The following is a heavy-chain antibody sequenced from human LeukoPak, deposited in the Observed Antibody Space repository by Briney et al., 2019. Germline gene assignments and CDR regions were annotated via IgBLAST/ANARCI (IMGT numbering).Heavy chain of an antibody. V-gene: IGHV3-7*01. J-gene: IGHJ5*02. Sequence: GGSLRLSCAASGFTFSSCWMSWVRQAPGKGLEWVANIKQDGSEKYYVDSVKGRFTISRDDAKNSLYLQMNSLRAEDTAVYYCARDAAAGKDNWFDPWGQGTLVTVSS. CDR3: ARDAAAGKDNWFDP. CDR2: IKQDGSEK. D-gene: IGHD6-13*01. CDR1: GFTFSSCW.